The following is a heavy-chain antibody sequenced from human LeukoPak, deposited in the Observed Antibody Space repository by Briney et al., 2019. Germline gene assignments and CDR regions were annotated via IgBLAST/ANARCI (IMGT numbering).Heavy chain of an antibody. Sequence: SETLSLTCAVYGGSFSGYFWSWIRQPPGKGLEGIGEINHSGSTNYNPSLKSRVTISVDTSKNQFSLKLSSVTAADTAVYYCARGHAWYYYDSSGYLFDYWGQGTLVTVSS. D-gene: IGHD3-22*01. V-gene: IGHV4-34*01. CDR2: INHSGST. CDR1: GGSFSGYF. CDR3: ARGHAWYYYDSSGYLFDY. J-gene: IGHJ4*02.